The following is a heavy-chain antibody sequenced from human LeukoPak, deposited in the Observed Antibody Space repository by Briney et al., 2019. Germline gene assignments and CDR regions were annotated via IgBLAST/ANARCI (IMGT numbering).Heavy chain of an antibody. J-gene: IGHJ4*02. CDR2: IYCSGST. CDR3: ARHGIYPDSTLPLDY. D-gene: IGHD2/OR15-2a*01. V-gene: IGHV4-39*01. Sequence: SDTLSLTCTVSGDSISSCNYHWGWIRRPPGRGQEWIGSIYCSGSTYSNPSLKSRVTISVDTSKNRFSLKLSSVTAADTAVYYCARHGIYPDSTLPLDYWGQGTLVTVSS. CDR1: GDSISSCNYH.